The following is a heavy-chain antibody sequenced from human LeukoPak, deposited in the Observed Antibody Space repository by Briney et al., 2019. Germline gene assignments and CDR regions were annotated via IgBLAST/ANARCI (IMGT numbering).Heavy chain of an antibody. D-gene: IGHD4-17*01. J-gene: IGHJ4*02. Sequence: SETLSLTCTVSGVSISSYDWSWIRQPPGKGLEWIGYICYSGSTNYNPSLKSRVTISVDTSKNQFSLKLSSVTAADTAVYYCASWTRGDYGDYPGKPDYWGQGTLVTVSS. V-gene: IGHV4-59*01. CDR1: GVSISSYD. CDR3: ASWTRGDYGDYPGKPDY. CDR2: ICYSGST.